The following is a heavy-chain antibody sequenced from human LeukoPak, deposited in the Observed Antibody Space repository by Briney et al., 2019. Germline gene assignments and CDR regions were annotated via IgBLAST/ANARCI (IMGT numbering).Heavy chain of an antibody. Sequence: SETLSLTCTVSGGSISSYYWSWIRQPPGKGLEWIGYIYYSGSTNYNPSLKSRVTISVDTSKNQFSLKLSSVTAADTAVYYCARGDYSNYDFDYWGQGTLVTVSS. V-gene: IGHV4-59*01. CDR1: GGSISSYY. J-gene: IGHJ4*02. D-gene: IGHD4-11*01. CDR3: ARGDYSNYDFDY. CDR2: IYYSGST.